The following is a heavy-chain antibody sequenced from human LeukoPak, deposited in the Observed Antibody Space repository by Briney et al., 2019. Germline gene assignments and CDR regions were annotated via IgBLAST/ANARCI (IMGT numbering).Heavy chain of an antibody. CDR1: GGSFSGFY. CDR2: INHIGGT. V-gene: IGHV4-34*01. Sequence: PSETLSLTCAVYGGSFSGFYWNWIRQPPGKGLEWIGEINHIGGTEYNPSLKSRVTISVDTSKNQFSLNLNSVTAADTAVYYCARGSPLIYGGNPDYWGQGTLVTVSS. J-gene: IGHJ4*02. D-gene: IGHD4-23*01. CDR3: ARGSPLIYGGNPDY.